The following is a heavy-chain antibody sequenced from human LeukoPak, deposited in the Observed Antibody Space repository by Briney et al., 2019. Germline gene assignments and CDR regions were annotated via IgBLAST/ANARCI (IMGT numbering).Heavy chain of an antibody. V-gene: IGHV4-34*01. J-gene: IGHJ4*02. CDR3: ARDLGIAAA. CDR1: GGSFSGYY. Sequence: PSETLSLTCAVYGGSFSGYYWSWIRQPPGKGLEWIGEINHSGSTNYNPSLKSRVTISVDTSKNQFSLKLSSVTAADTAVYYCARDLGIAAAWGQGTLVTVSS. D-gene: IGHD6-13*01. CDR2: INHSGST.